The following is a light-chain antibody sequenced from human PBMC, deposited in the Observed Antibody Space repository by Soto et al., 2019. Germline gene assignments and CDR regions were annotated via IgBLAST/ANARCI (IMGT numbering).Light chain of an antibody. J-gene: IGKJ1*01. V-gene: IGKV1-5*01. Sequence: DIPLTQSPSTLSASVGDRVTITCRASQRIATWLAWYQHQPGSAPKLLIYGASTLQSGVPSRFSGSGSGTEFTLTISSLQPEDFATYYCLQHNSYPGTFGQGTKVDIK. CDR3: LQHNSYPGT. CDR1: QRIATW. CDR2: GAS.